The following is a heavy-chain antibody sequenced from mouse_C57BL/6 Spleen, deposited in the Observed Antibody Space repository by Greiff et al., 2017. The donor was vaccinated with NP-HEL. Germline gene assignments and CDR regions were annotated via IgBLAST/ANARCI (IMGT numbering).Heavy chain of an antibody. J-gene: IGHJ1*03. V-gene: IGHV3-6*01. CDR1: GYSITSGYY. Sequence: EVQLQESGPGLVKPSQSLSLTCSVTGYSITSGYYWNWIRQFPGNKLEWMGYISYDGSNNYNPSLKNRISITRDTSKNQFFLKLNSVTTEDTATYYCARRNVYYGFFDVWGTGTTVTVSS. D-gene: IGHD2-2*01. CDR2: ISYDGSN. CDR3: ARRNVYYGFFDV.